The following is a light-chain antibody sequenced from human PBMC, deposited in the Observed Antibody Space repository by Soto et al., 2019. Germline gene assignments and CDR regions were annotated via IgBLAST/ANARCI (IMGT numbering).Light chain of an antibody. J-gene: IGKJ1*01. CDR3: QQYGSSGT. CDR2: GAS. Sequence: TVMTQSPATLSVSPGERATLSCRASQSVKSNLAWYRQKPGRAPRLLIYGASNRATGIPDRFSGSGSGTDFTLTISRLEPEDFAVYYCQQYGSSGTFGQGTKVDIK. CDR1: QSVKSN. V-gene: IGKV3-20*01.